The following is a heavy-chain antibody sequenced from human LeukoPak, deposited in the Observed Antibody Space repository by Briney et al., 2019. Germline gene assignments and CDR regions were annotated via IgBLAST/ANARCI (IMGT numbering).Heavy chain of an antibody. CDR1: GGSISGSSYY. D-gene: IGHD5-24*01. J-gene: IGHJ4*02. CDR2: IYYSGST. V-gene: IGHV4-39*01. CDR3: ARHEADGYNPFDY. Sequence: SETLSLTCTVSGGSISGSSYYWGWIRQPPGKGLEWIGSIYYSGSTYYNPSLKSRVTISVDTSKNQFSLKLSSVTAADTAVYYCARHEADGYNPFDYWGQGTLVTVSS.